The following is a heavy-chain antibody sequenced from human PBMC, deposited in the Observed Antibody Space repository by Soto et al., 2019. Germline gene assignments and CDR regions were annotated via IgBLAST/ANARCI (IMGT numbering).Heavy chain of an antibody. Sequence: SETLSLTCTVSGGSISSYYWSWIRQPPGKGLEWIGYIYYSGSTNYNPSLKSRVTISVDTSKNQFSLKLSSVTAADTAVYYCARRYSSGWYGEFDYWGQGTLVTVSS. CDR3: ARRYSSGWYGEFDY. V-gene: IGHV4-59*08. D-gene: IGHD6-19*01. CDR1: GGSISSYY. CDR2: IYYSGST. J-gene: IGHJ4*02.